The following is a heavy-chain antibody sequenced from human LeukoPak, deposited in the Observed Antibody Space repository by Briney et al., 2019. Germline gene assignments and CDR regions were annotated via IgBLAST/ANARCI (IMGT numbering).Heavy chain of an antibody. V-gene: IGHV3-30*03. Sequence: AGGSLRLSCAASGFTFSSYGMHWVRQAPGKGLEWVAVISYDGSNKYYADSVKGRFTISRDNSKNTLYLQMNSLRAEDTAVYYCARGGYYGSGRYYFDSWGQGTLVTVSS. D-gene: IGHD3-3*01. J-gene: IGHJ4*02. CDR1: GFTFSSYG. CDR2: ISYDGSNK. CDR3: ARGGYYGSGRYYFDS.